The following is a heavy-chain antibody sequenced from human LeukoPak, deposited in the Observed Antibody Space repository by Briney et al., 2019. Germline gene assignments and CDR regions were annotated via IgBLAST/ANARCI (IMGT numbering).Heavy chain of an antibody. J-gene: IGHJ4*02. CDR2: ISYDGSNK. CDR1: GFTFSSYW. Sequence: PGGSLRLSCAASGFTFSSYWMSWVRQAPGKGLEWVAVISYDGSNKYYADSVKGRFTISRDNSKNTLYLQMNSLRAEDTAVYYCARDLASEEDYWGQGTLVTVSS. D-gene: IGHD3-3*02. CDR3: ARDLASEEDY. V-gene: IGHV3-30-3*01.